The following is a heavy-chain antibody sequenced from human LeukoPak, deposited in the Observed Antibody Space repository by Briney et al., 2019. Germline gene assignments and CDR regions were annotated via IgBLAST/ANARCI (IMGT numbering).Heavy chain of an antibody. V-gene: IGHV4-39*01. J-gene: IGHJ4*02. CDR2: IYYSGST. CDR1: GGSISSSSYY. CDR3: ARQGDGYNDFDY. D-gene: IGHD5-24*01. Sequence: SETLSLTCTVSGGSISSSSYYWGWIRQPPGKGLEWIGSIYYSGSTYYNPSLKSRVTISVDMSKNQFSLKLSSVTAADTAVYYRARQGDGYNDFDYWGQGTLVTVSS.